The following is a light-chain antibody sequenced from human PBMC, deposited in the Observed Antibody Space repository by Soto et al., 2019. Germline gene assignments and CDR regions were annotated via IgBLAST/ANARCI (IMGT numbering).Light chain of an antibody. CDR2: DVS. V-gene: IGLV2-14*01. Sequence: QSALTQPASVSGSPGQSITISCTGTSSDVGGYNYVSWYQQHPGKAPKLMIYDVSNRPSGVSNRFSGSKSGNTASLTISGLQAEDEADYYCSSYTSSSFGDVVFGGGTKLTVL. CDR3: SSYTSSSFGDVV. J-gene: IGLJ2*01. CDR1: SSDVGGYNY.